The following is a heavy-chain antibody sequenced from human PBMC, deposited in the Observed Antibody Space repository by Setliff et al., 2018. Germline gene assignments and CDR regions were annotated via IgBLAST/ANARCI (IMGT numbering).Heavy chain of an antibody. CDR1: GFIFTKEW. J-gene: IGHJ4*02. CDR2: INPDGSEK. CDR3: ARGPPDFVVVPAAAKFDY. D-gene: IGHD2-2*01. Sequence: GGSLRLSCASSGFIFTKEWMSWVRQAPGTGLELVANINPDGSEKNYVDSVKGRFSISRDIAKNSLILQMNSLRVDDTAVYYCARGPPDFVVVPAAAKFDYWGQGTLVTVSS. V-gene: IGHV3-7*03.